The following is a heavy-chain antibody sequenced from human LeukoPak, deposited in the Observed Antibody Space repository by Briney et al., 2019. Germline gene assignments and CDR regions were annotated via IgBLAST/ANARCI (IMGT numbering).Heavy chain of an antibody. CDR2: ISGTNSYI. Sequence: GGSLRLSCAASGFTFSSYTINWFRQAPGKGLEWVSSISGTNSYIYYGDSVRGRFTISRDSAKNSLYLQMNSLRAEDTAVYYCARVADYGDYVGVPDSWGQGTLVTVSS. J-gene: IGHJ4*02. CDR1: GFTFSSYT. CDR3: ARVADYGDYVGVPDS. V-gene: IGHV3-21*01. D-gene: IGHD4-17*01.